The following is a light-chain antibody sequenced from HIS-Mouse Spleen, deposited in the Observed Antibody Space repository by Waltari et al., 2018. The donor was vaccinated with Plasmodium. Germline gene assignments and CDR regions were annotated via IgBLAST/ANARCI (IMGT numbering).Light chain of an antibody. CDR1: NIGSKS. J-gene: IGLJ1*01. CDR2: DDS. CDR3: QVWDSSSDHYV. V-gene: IGLV3-21*02. Sequence: SYVLTQPPSVSVAPGQPARITCGGTNIGSKSVHWYQQKQGQAPVLVVYDDSDRPSGIPERFSGSNSGNTATLTISRVEAGDEADYYCQVWDSSSDHYVFGTGTKVTVL.